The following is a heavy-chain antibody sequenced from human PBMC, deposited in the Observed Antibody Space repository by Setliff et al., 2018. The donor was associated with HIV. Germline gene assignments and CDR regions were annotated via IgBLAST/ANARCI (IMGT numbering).Heavy chain of an antibody. CDR2: INHGGST. J-gene: IGHJ4*02. V-gene: IGHV4-34*01. CDR1: GGSFSDYY. D-gene: IGHD3-16*02. Sequence: SETLSLTCAVYGGSFSDYYWSWIRQSPGRGLEWIGEINHGGSTIYNPSLKSRVTISIDTSKNQFSLNLTSVTAADTAIYYCARGLDVWGAYRYRNYFDYWGQGTLVTVSS. CDR3: ARGLDVWGAYRYRNYFDY.